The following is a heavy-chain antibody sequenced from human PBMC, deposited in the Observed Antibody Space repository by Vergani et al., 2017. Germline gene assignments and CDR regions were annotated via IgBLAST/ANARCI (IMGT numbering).Heavy chain of an antibody. J-gene: IGHJ6*02. CDR2: INHSGST. CDR1: GGSISSGGYY. Sequence: QVQLQESGPGLVKPSQTLSLTCTVSGGSISSGGYYWSWIRQPPGKGLEWIGEINHSGSTNYNPSLQSRVTISVETSKNQFSLKLSSVTAADTAVYYCARATRYYYDSSGYYYYYGMDVWGQGTTVTVSS. V-gene: IGHV4-31*03. D-gene: IGHD3-22*01. CDR3: ARATRYYYDSSGYYYYYGMDV.